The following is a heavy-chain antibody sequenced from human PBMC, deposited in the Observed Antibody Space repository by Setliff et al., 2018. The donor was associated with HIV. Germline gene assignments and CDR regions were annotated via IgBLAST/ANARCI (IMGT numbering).Heavy chain of an antibody. CDR3: ARLFYDYWSGFYSGDY. D-gene: IGHD3-3*01. CDR2: ISSNNGGT. CDR1: GYTFTAYY. Sequence: ASVKVSCKTSGYTFTAYYIHWVRQAPGQGLEWMGWISSNNGGTKYAQNFQGRVTMTRDTSINTAFMELNSLRSDDTAVYYCARLFYDYWSGFYSGDYWGQGTLVTVSS. V-gene: IGHV1-2*02. J-gene: IGHJ4*02.